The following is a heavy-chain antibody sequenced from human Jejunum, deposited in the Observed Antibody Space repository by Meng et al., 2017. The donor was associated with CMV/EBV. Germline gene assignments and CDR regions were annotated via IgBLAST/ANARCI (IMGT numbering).Heavy chain of an antibody. J-gene: IGHJ4*02. CDR2: MNPNRGTT. CDR3: ATGVADFEY. CDR1: GYTFTSYY. Sequence: QGPLVQSGGEVKKPGASVKVSCKASGYTFTSYYINWVRQGTGQGLEWMGWMNPNRGTTGYAQKFQGRVTMTRNISKSTAYMDLSSLRSEDTAVYYCATGVADFEYWGQGTLVTVSS. D-gene: IGHD6-19*01. V-gene: IGHV1-8*01.